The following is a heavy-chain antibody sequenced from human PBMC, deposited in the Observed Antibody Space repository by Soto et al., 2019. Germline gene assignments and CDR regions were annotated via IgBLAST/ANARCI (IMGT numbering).Heavy chain of an antibody. CDR2: IYYSGST. Sequence: SEALSLTCTVSGGSVSSGSYYWSWIRQPPGKGLEWIGYIYYSGSTNYNPSLKSRVTISVDTSKNQFSLKLSSVTAADTAVYYCARALRDLYYYYYGMDVWGQGTTVTVSS. CDR1: GGSVSSGSYY. CDR3: ARALRDLYYYYYGMDV. V-gene: IGHV4-61*01. J-gene: IGHJ6*02.